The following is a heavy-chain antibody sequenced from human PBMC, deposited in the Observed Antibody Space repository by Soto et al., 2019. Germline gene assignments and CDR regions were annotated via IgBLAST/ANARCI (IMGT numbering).Heavy chain of an antibody. CDR2: ISAYNGNT. CDR1: GYTFTSYG. CDR3: AVLDTVVTGCDY. Sequence: QVQLVQSGAEVKKPGASVKVSCKASGYTFTSYGISWVRQAPGQGLEWMGWISAYNGNTNYAQKLQGRVTMTTDTSTSPAYMELRVLRSDVTAVYYCAVLDTVVTGCDYWGQGTLVTVSS. V-gene: IGHV1-18*01. D-gene: IGHD2-15*01. J-gene: IGHJ4*02.